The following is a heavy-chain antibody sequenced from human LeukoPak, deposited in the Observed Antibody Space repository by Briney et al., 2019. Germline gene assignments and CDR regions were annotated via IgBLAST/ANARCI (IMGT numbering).Heavy chain of an antibody. CDR1: GYTFTVNY. Sequence: ASVKLSCKSSGYTFTVNYIHLVRHAPAQGLGWMGQIKPNSSATNYAQKFQGRVTMTRDTSISTAYMELSSLRSDDTAVYYCARVLSYYGSGDYWAQGTLVTVSS. D-gene: IGHD3-10*01. CDR2: IKPNSSAT. CDR3: ARVLSYYGSGDY. J-gene: IGHJ4*02. V-gene: IGHV1-2*06.